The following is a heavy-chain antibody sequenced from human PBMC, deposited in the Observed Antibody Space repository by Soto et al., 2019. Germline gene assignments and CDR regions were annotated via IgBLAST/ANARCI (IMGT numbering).Heavy chain of an antibody. CDR3: ARGESYTAMVTRGLDY. CDR2: ISYDGSNK. D-gene: IGHD5-18*01. J-gene: IGHJ4*02. V-gene: IGHV3-30-3*01. Sequence: GGSLRLSCAASGFTFSSYAMHWVRQAPGKGLEWVAVISYDGSNKYYADSVKGRFTISRDNSKNTLYLQMNSLRAEDTAVYYCARGESYTAMVTRGLDYWGQGTLVTVSS. CDR1: GFTFSSYA.